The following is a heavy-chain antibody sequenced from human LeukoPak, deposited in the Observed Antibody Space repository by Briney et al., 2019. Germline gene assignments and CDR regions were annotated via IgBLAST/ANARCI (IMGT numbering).Heavy chain of an antibody. J-gene: IGHJ4*02. CDR3: ARDSGSYLYYFDY. D-gene: IGHD1-26*01. V-gene: IGHV3-23*01. Sequence: GGSLRLSCAASGFTFSSYAMIWIRQAPGKGLEWVSSISDGGESTYYADSVKGRFTISRDNSKNTLYLQMNSLRAEDTAVYYCARDSGSYLYYFDYWGQGTLVTVSS. CDR1: GFTFSSYA. CDR2: ISDGGEST.